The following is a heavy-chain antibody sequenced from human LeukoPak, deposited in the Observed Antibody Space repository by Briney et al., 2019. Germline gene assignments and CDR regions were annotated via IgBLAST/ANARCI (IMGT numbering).Heavy chain of an antibody. CDR2: IYTSGST. Sequence: SETLSLTCTVSGGSISSYYWSWIRQPAGKGLEWIGRIYTSGSTNYNPSLKSRVTMSVDTSKNQFSLKLSSVTAADAAVYYCAREGYYDFWSGYYGNWFDPWGQGTLVTVSS. CDR3: AREGYYDFWSGYYGNWFDP. D-gene: IGHD3-3*01. CDR1: GGSISSYY. J-gene: IGHJ5*02. V-gene: IGHV4-4*07.